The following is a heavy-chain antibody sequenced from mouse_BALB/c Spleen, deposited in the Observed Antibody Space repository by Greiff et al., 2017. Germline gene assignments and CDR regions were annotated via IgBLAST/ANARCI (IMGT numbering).Heavy chain of an antibody. J-gene: IGHJ3*01. CDR2: INPSNGRT. CDR3: ARRGDYGSSYWFAY. V-gene: IGHV1S81*02. Sequence: QVQLQQSGAELVKPGASVKLSCKASGYTFTSYWMHWVKQRPGQGLEWIGEINPSNGRTNYNEKFKSKATLTVDKSSSTAYMQLSSLTSEDSAVYYCARRGDYGSSYWFAYWGQGTLVTVSA. D-gene: IGHD1-1*01. CDR1: GYTFTSYW.